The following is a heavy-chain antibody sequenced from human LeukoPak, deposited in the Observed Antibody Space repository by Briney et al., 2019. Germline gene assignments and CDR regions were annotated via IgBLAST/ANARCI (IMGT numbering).Heavy chain of an antibody. J-gene: IGHJ4*02. CDR2: INHSGST. D-gene: IGHD1-26*01. V-gene: IGHV4-34*01. CDR3: ARGPRGWELLGVRFGS. CDR1: GGSFSGYY. Sequence: TSETLSLTCAVYGGSFSGYYWSWIRQPPGKGLEWIGEINHSGSTNYNPSLKSRVNISVDPSKNQFSLKLSSVTAADTAVYYCARGPRGWELLGVRFGSWGQGTLVTVSS.